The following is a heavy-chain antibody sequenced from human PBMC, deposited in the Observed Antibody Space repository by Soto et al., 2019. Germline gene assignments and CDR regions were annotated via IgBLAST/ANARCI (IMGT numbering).Heavy chain of an antibody. CDR3: AHFDWLIDY. CDR1: GFTFSSDA. D-gene: IGHD3-9*01. CDR2: ISGSGDST. V-gene: IGHV3-23*01. Sequence: GGSLRLSCAASGFTFSSDAMTWVLQAPGKGLEWVSAISGSGDSTYYADSVKGRFTISRDNSKNTLYLQMNSLRAEDTAVYYCAHFDWLIDYWGQGTRVTVSS. J-gene: IGHJ4*02.